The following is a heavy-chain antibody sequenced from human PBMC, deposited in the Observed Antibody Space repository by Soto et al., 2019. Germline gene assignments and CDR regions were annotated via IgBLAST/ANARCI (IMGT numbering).Heavy chain of an antibody. D-gene: IGHD2-21*02. V-gene: IGHV3-30*18. CDR1: GFTFSSYG. CDR3: AKEQPSIHCGGDCYSFVDY. CDR2: ISYDGSNK. Sequence: PGGSLRLSCAASGFTFSSYGMHWVRQAPGKGLEWVAVISYDGSNKYYADSVKGRFTISRDNSKNTLYLQMNSLRAEDTAVYYCAKEQPSIHCGGDCYSFVDYWGQGTLVTVSS. J-gene: IGHJ4*02.